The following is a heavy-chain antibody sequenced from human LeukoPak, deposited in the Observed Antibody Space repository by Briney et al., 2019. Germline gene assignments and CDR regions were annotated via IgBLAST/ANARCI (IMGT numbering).Heavy chain of an antibody. D-gene: IGHD2-15*01. V-gene: IGHV3-23*01. CDR1: GFTFSSYD. CDR2: ISRSGGTT. J-gene: IGHJ6*03. CDR3: AKRGGTESFYYYYMTS. Sequence: GGSLRLSCAASGFTFSSYDMTWVRQTPGKGLEWVALISRSGGTTYYADSVKGRFTISRDNSKNTLYLQMNSLRAEDTAEYYCAKRGGTESFYYYYMTSGAKGPRSPSP.